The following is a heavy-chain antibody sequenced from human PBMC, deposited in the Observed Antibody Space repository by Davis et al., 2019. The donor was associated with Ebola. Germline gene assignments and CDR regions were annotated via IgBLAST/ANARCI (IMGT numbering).Heavy chain of an antibody. V-gene: IGHV3-30*03. Sequence: GESLKISCAASGFTFSSYGMHWVRQAPGKGLEWVAAISYDGSNKYYADSVKGRFTISRDNSKNTLYLQMNSLRAEDTAVYYCASSIVGAADYWGQGTLVTVSS. CDR1: GFTFSSYG. CDR2: ISYDGSNK. CDR3: ASSIVGAADY. J-gene: IGHJ4*02. D-gene: IGHD1-26*01.